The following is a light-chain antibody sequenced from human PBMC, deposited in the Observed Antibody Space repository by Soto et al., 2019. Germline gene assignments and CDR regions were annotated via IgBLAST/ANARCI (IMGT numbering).Light chain of an antibody. V-gene: IGLV2-14*01. CDR3: TSFTRSNADV. CDR2: EVS. CDR1: SSDVGGYNY. Sequence: QSALTQPASVSGSPGQSITISCTGTSSDVGGYNYVSWYQQYPGKAPKLMIYEVSNRPSGVSIRFSGSKSGNTASLTISGLQAGDEADYYCTSFTRSNADVFGTGTKLTVL. J-gene: IGLJ1*01.